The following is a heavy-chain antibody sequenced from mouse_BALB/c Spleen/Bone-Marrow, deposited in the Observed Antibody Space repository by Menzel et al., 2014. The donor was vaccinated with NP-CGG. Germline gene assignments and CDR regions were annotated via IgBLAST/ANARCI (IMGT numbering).Heavy chain of an antibody. J-gene: IGHJ4*01. CDR2: ILLGSGST. V-gene: IGHV1-9*01. D-gene: IGHD2-10*01. Sequence: VQLQQSGAELMKPGASMKISCKATGYTFSSYWIEWVKQRPGHGLEWIGEILLGSGSTNYNERFKGKATFTADTSSNTAYMQLSSLTSEDSAVYYCARAYYVNYDAMDYWGQGTSVTVSS. CDR3: ARAYYVNYDAMDY. CDR1: GYTFSSYW.